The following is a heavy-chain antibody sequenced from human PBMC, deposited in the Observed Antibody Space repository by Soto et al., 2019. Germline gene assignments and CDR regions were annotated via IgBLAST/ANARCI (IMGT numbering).Heavy chain of an antibody. D-gene: IGHD2-2*01. CDR2: IIPIFGTA. J-gene: IGHJ6*02. V-gene: IGHV1-69*01. CDR1: GGTFSSYA. CDR3: ARDDGGYCSSTSCYYGMDV. Sequence: QVQLVQSGAEVKKPGSSVKVSCKASGGTFSSYAISWVRQAPGQGLEWMGGIIPIFGTANYAQKFQGRVTITADESTSTAYMELSSLRSEDTAVYYCARDDGGYCSSTSCYYGMDVWGQGTTVTVSS.